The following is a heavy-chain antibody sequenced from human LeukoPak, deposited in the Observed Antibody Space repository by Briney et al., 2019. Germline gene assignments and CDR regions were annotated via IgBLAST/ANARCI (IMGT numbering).Heavy chain of an antibody. CDR2: INPNSGGT. V-gene: IGHV1-2*02. J-gene: IGHJ5*02. CDR3: ARDRGIGSSWYHNWFDP. D-gene: IGHD6-13*01. Sequence: ASVKVSCKASGHTFTGYYMHWVRQAPGQGLEWMGWINPNSGGTNYAQKFQGRVTMTRDTSISTAYMELSRLRSDDTAVYYCARDRGIGSSWYHNWFDPWGQGTLVTVSS. CDR1: GHTFTGYY.